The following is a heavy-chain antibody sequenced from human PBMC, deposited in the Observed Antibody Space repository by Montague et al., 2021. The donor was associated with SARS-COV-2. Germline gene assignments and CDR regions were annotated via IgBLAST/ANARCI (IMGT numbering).Heavy chain of an antibody. D-gene: IGHD1-26*01. J-gene: IGHJ4*02. Sequence: CAISGDSVSRNSAAWNRIRQTPSSGLEWLGRTHYRFKWYNDYAVSVKSRITINPDTSKNQISLQLNSVTPEDTAVYYCARTSASSDYWSQGTLVTVSS. CDR1: GDSVSRNSAA. V-gene: IGHV6-1*01. CDR2: THYRFKWYN. CDR3: ARTSASSDY.